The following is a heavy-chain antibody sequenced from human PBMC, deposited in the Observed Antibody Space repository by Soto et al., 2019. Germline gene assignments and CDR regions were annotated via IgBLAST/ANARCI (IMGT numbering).Heavy chain of an antibody. Sequence: GGSLRLSCAASGFTFSGYWMTWVRQAPGKGLEWVANIKRDGSEKHYVDSVKGRFTISRDNSKNTLYLQMNSLRAEDTAVYYCAKDAWELLSPIDYWGQGTLVTVSS. CDR2: IKRDGSEK. J-gene: IGHJ4*02. CDR1: GFTFSGYW. CDR3: AKDAWELLSPIDY. V-gene: IGHV3-7*01. D-gene: IGHD1-26*01.